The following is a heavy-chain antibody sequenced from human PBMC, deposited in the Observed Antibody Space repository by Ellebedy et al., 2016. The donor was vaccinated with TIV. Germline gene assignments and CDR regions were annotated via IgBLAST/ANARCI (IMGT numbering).Heavy chain of an antibody. D-gene: IGHD2-2*01. CDR1: GGTFSSYA. CDR3: ARGRSSTSFWALAQQPSFDY. V-gene: IGHV1-69*13. Sequence: SVKVSXXASGGTFSSYAISWVRQAPGQGLEWMGGIIPIFGTANYAQKFQGRVTITADESTSTAYMELSSLRSEDTAVYYCARGRSSTSFWALAQQPSFDYWGQGTLVTVSS. CDR2: IIPIFGTA. J-gene: IGHJ4*02.